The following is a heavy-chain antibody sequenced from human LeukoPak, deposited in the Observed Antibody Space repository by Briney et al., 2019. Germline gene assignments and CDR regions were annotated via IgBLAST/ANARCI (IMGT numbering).Heavy chain of an antibody. V-gene: IGHV4-34*01. CDR1: GGSFSGYY. J-gene: IGHJ4*02. CDR3: ARGPKTDIVVVPAATFLDY. D-gene: IGHD2-2*01. CDR2: INHSGST. Sequence: PSETLSLTCAVYGGSFSGYYWSWIRQPPGKGLEWIGEINHSGSTNYNPSLKSRVTISVDTSKNQFSLKLSSVTAADTAVYYCARGPKTDIVVVPAATFLDYWDQGTLVTVSS.